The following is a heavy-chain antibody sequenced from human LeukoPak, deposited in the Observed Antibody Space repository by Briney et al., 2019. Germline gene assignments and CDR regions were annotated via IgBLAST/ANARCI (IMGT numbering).Heavy chain of an antibody. CDR2: INPNSGGT. D-gene: IGHD6-13*01. CDR1: GYTFTGYY. V-gene: IGHV1-2*02. J-gene: IGHJ5*02. Sequence: ASVKVSCKASGYTFTGYYMHWVRQAPGQGLEWMGWINPNSGGTNYAQKFQGRVTMTRDTSISTAYMELSRLRSDDTAVYYCARDRGIAAAGPSDWFDPWGQGTLVTVSS. CDR3: ARDRGIAAAGPSDWFDP.